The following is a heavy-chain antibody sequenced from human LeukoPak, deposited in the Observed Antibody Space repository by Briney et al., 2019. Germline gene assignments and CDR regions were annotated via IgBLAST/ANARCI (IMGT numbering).Heavy chain of an antibody. CDR2: IIPIFGTA. D-gene: IGHD2-8*02. V-gene: IGHV1-69*05. CDR3: ARESTGGSLEIDY. CDR1: GGTFSSYA. J-gene: IGHJ4*02. Sequence: SVKVSCKASGGTFSSYAISWVRQAPGQGLEWMGGIIPIFGTANYAQKFQGRVTITTDESTSTAYMELSSLRSEDPAVFSSARESTGGSLEIDYWGQGTLVTVSS.